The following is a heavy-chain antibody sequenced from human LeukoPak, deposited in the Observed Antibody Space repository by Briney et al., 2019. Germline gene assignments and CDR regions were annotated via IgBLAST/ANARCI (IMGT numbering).Heavy chain of an antibody. Sequence: GGSLRLSCAASGFTFDDYAMHWVRQAPGKGLEWVSGISWNSGSIGYADSVKGRFTISRDNAKNSLYLQMNSLRAGDTALYYCAKERAAAGYYYYYGMDVWGQGTTVTVSS. CDR2: ISWNSGSI. D-gene: IGHD6-13*01. CDR3: AKERAAAGYYYYYGMDV. CDR1: GFTFDDYA. J-gene: IGHJ6*02. V-gene: IGHV3-9*01.